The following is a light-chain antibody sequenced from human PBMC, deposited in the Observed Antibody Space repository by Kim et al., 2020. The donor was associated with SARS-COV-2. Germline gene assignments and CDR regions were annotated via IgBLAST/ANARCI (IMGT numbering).Light chain of an antibody. CDR2: DNR. CDR3: QSYDSSLSALYV. CDR1: SSNIGADYG. Sequence: VTISCTGSSSNIGADYGVHWSQQRPGTSPSLLIYDNRNRPSGVPDRFSGSKSGTSAPLAITGLQAEDEADYYCQSYDSSLSALYVFGTGTKVTVL. V-gene: IGLV1-40*01. J-gene: IGLJ1*01.